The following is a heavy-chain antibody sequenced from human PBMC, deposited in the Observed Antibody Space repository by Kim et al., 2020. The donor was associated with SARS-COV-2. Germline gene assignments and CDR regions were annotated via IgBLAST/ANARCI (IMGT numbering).Heavy chain of an antibody. J-gene: IGHJ4*02. CDR3: ARGRPPWGSYRQSFDY. Sequence: SETLSLTCAVYGGSFSGYYWSWIRQPPGKGLEWIGEINHSGSTNYNPSLKSRVTISVDTSKNQFSLKLSSVTAADTAVYYCARGRPPWGSYRQSFDYWGQGTLVTVSS. CDR1: GGSFSGYY. CDR2: INHSGST. D-gene: IGHD3-16*02. V-gene: IGHV4-34*01.